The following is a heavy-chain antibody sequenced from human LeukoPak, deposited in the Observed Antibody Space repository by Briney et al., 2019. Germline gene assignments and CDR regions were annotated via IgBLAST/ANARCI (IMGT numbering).Heavy chain of an antibody. D-gene: IGHD3-10*01. V-gene: IGHV3-48*01. Sequence: PGGSLRLPCAASGFTFSSYSMSWVRQAPGKGLEWVSYISSSSSTIYYADSVKGRFTISRDNAKNSLYLQMNSLRAEDTAVYYCARDRGHDDAFDIWGQGTMVTVSS. CDR3: ARDRGHDDAFDI. CDR1: GFTFSSYS. CDR2: ISSSSSTI. J-gene: IGHJ3*02.